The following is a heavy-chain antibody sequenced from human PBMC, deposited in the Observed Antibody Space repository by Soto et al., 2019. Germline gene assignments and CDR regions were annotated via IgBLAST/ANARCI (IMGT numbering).Heavy chain of an antibody. Sequence: SETLSLTCVVSGGSITSYHWSWIRQFPGEGLEWIGYIYHSGSTYYNPSLKSRVTISVDKSKNQFSLNLTSVTAADTAVYYCARNMAYSTSSGPGYWGQGTLVTVSS. CDR3: ARNMAYSTSSGPGY. V-gene: IGHV4-59*12. CDR2: IYHSGST. CDR1: GGSITSYH. J-gene: IGHJ4*02. D-gene: IGHD6-6*01.